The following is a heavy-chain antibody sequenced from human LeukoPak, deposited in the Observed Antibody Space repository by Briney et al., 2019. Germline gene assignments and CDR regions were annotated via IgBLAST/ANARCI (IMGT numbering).Heavy chain of an antibody. CDR1: GFTFSSYS. CDR2: ISSSSSYI. D-gene: IGHD6-6*01. J-gene: IGHJ4*02. V-gene: IGHV3-21*01. CDR3: ARDSGRIAARGYFDY. Sequence: PGGSLRLSCAASGFTFSSYSMNWVRQAPGKGLEWVSSISSSSSYIYYADSVKGRFTISRDNAKNSLYLQMNSLRAEDTAVYYCARDSGRIAARGYFDYWGQGTLVTVSS.